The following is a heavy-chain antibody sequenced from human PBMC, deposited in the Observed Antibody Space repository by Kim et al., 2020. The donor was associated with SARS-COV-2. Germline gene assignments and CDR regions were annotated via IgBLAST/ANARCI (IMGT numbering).Heavy chain of an antibody. J-gene: IGHJ6*02. D-gene: IGHD7-27*01. V-gene: IGHV1-18*01. CDR3: ARMGTLYGMDV. CDR2: T. Sequence: TNYAQKLQGRVTMSTDTSTSTAYMELRSLRYYDTTVYYCARMGTLYGMDVWGQGTTVTVSS.